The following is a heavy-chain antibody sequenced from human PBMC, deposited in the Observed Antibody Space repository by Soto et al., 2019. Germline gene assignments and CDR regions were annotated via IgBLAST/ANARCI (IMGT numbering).Heavy chain of an antibody. J-gene: IGHJ4*02. Sequence: ASVKVSCKASGYTFTSYAMHWVRQAPGQRLEWMGWINAGNGNTKYSQKFQGRVTITRDTSASTAYMELSSLRSEDTAVYYCARALCSSTSCYQPRPRIFDYWGQGSLVIVSS. D-gene: IGHD2-2*01. CDR3: ARALCSSTSCYQPRPRIFDY. V-gene: IGHV1-3*01. CDR1: GYTFTSYA. CDR2: INAGNGNT.